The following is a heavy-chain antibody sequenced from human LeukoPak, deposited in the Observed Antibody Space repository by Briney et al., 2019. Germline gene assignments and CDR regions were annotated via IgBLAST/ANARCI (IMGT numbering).Heavy chain of an antibody. CDR3: AKGYDYVWGSYRLLPAYFDY. D-gene: IGHD3-16*02. J-gene: IGHJ4*02. Sequence: GGSLRLSCAASGFTFDDYAMHWVRQAPGKGLEWVSGISWNSGSIGYADSVKGRFTISRDNAKNSLYLQMNSLRAEDTALYYCAKGYDYVWGSYRLLPAYFDYWGQGTLVTVSS. CDR1: GFTFDDYA. CDR2: ISWNSGSI. V-gene: IGHV3-9*01.